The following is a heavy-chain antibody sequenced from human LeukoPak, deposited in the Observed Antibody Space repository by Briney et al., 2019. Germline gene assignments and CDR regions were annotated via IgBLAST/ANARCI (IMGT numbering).Heavy chain of an antibody. Sequence: PGESLKISCQASGLTFTTFWFGWLRRLPGKGLEWLGFISPDDSVTRYSPSFQGQVTISADKTISTAYLQWSSLKASDTAMYYCARAGNYFDTSGFHYWGQGTLVTVAS. J-gene: IGHJ4*02. CDR2: ISPDDSVT. D-gene: IGHD3-22*01. CDR3: ARAGNYFDTSGFHY. V-gene: IGHV5-51*01. CDR1: GLTFTTFW.